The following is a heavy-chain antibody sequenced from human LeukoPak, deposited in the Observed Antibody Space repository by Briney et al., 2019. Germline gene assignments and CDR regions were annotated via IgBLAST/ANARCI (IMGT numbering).Heavy chain of an antibody. CDR1: GFTFSSYG. D-gene: IGHD4-17*01. J-gene: IGHJ4*02. V-gene: IGHV3-30*02. Sequence: GGSQRLSCAASGFTFSSYGMHWVRQAPGKGLEWVAFIRYDGSNKYYADSVKGRFTISRDNSKNTLYLQMNSLRAEDTAVYYCANSGGDYGEYYFDYWGQGTLATVSS. CDR2: IRYDGSNK. CDR3: ANSGGDYGEYYFDY.